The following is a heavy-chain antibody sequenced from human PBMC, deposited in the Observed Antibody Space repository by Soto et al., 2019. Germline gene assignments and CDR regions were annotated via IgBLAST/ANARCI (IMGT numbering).Heavy chain of an antibody. V-gene: IGHV3-9*01. J-gene: IGHJ3*02. CDR1: VWTECGYG. CDR2: ISWNSCSI. D-gene: IGHD3-16*02. CDR3: AKDITGLSGVASDI. Sequence: SYAACVWTECGYGWPWYRQDQGKGLEWVSGISWNSCSIGYADSVKGRFTISRDNAKNSLYLQMNSLRAEDTALYFCAKDITGLSGVASDILGKRTMV.